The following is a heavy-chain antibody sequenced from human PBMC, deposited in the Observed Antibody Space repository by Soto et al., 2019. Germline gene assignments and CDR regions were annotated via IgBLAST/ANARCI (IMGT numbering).Heavy chain of an antibody. CDR1: GGSISSYY. CDR3: ARDKITGLFDY. Sequence: SETLSLTCTVSGGSISSYYWTWIRQPPGTGLEWIGEINHSGSTNYNPSLKSRVTISVDTSKNQFSLTLTSVTAADTAVYYCARDKITGLFDYWGQGTLVTVSS. J-gene: IGHJ4*02. D-gene: IGHD2-8*02. CDR2: INHSGST. V-gene: IGHV4-34*01.